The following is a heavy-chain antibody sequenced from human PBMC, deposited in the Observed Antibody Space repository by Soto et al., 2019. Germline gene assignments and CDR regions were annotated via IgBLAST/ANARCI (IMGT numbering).Heavy chain of an antibody. J-gene: IGHJ4*02. CDR2: IIPSLGIA. V-gene: IGHV1-69*08. CDR1: GGTFSSYT. Sequence: QVQLVQSGAEVKKPGSSVKVSCKASGGTFSSYTISWVRQAPGQVLEWMGRIIPSLGIANYAQKFQGRVTITADNSTSTAYMELSSLRSEDTAVYYCAREAVTMIVVPATATGFDYWGQGTLVTVSS. CDR3: AREAVTMIVVPATATGFDY. D-gene: IGHD3-22*01.